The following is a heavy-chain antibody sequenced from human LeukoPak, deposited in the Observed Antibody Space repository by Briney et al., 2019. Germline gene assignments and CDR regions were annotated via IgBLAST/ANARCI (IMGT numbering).Heavy chain of an antibody. CDR1: GYTFTGYY. Sequence: ASVKVSCKASGYTFTGYYMHWVRQAPGQGLEWMGWINPNSGGTNYAQKFQGRVTMTRDTSISTAYMELSRLRSDDTAVYYCVLLRDGYNGGPFDYWGQGTLVTVS. CDR3: VLLRDGYNGGPFDY. V-gene: IGHV1-2*02. D-gene: IGHD5-24*01. CDR2: INPNSGGT. J-gene: IGHJ4*02.